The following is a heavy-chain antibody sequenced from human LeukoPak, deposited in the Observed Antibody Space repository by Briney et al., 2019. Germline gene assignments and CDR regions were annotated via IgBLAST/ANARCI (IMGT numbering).Heavy chain of an antibody. Sequence: APVQVSFQAPGYLFSRYYIPWVRPAPGQGPEWMGIISPSDARTTYTQKFQGRVTMTRDTSTNTVYMELSSLTSEDTAVYYCARDNTVGTTTGGEFWGQGTLVTVSS. CDR2: ISPSDART. CDR3: ARDNTVGTTTGGEF. CDR1: GYLFSRYY. V-gene: IGHV1-46*01. J-gene: IGHJ4*02. D-gene: IGHD4-23*01.